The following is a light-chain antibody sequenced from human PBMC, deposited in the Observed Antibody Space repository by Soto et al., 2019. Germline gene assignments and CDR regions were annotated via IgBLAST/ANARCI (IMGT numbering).Light chain of an antibody. CDR2: EVS. J-gene: IGLJ3*02. V-gene: IGLV2-8*01. CDR1: SSDVGGYNY. CDR3: NSYAGSNNGV. Sequence: QSALTQPPSASGSPGQSVTISCTGTSSDVGGYNYVSWYQQHPGKAHKLMIYEVSKRPSGVPDRFSGSKSGNTASLTVSGLQAEDEADYYCNSYAGSNNGVFGGGTKLTVL.